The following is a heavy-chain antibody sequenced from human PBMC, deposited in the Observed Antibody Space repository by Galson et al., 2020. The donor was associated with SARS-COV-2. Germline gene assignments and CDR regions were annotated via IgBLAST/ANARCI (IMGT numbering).Heavy chain of an antibody. J-gene: IGHJ2*01. CDR1: GFTFSSYS. CDR3: ARVGSYYYDSSGYYPGNFDL. D-gene: IGHD3-22*01. CDR2: ISSSSSYI. V-gene: IGHV3-21*01. Sequence: GGSLRLSCAASGFTFSSYSMNWVRQAPGKGLEWVSSISSSSSYIYYADSVKGRFTISRDNAKNSLYLQMNSLRAEDTAVYYCARVGSYYYDSSGYYPGNFDLWGRGTLVTVSS.